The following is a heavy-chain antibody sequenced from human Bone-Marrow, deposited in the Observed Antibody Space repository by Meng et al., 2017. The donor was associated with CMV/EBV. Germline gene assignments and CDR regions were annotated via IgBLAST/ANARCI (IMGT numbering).Heavy chain of an antibody. CDR1: GGTFSSYA. V-gene: IGHV1-69*05. CDR3: ARAGRHYGPFDY. Sequence: SVKVSCKASGGTFSSYAISRVRQAPGQGLEWMGGIIPIFGTANYAQKFQGRVTITTDESTSTAYMELSSLRSEDTAVYYCARAGRHYGPFDYWGQGTLVTISS. CDR2: IIPIFGTA. J-gene: IGHJ4*02. D-gene: IGHD3-16*01.